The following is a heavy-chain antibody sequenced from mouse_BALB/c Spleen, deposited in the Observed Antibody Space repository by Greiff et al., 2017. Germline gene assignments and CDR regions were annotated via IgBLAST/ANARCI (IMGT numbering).Heavy chain of an antibody. Sequence: EVKLVESGGGLVKPGGSLKLSCAASGFTFSSYAMSWVRQTPEKRLEWVATISSGGSYTYYPDSVKGRFTISRDNAKNTLYLQMSSLRSEDTAMYYCARPPFGYWGQGTTLTVSS. CDR2: ISSGGSYT. CDR3: ARPPFGY. V-gene: IGHV5-9-3*01. J-gene: IGHJ2*01. CDR1: GFTFSSYA.